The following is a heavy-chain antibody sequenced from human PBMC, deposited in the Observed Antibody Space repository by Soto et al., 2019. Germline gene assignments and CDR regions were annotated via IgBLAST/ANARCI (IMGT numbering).Heavy chain of an antibody. CDR2: LDTSGDIT. V-gene: IGHV3-23*01. D-gene: IGHD4-17*01. Sequence: GGSLRLSCAASGFPFINFAMSWVRQAPGKALEWVASLDTSGDITFYASSVKGRFFISRDNSRKTLFLQMSSLRADDSAVYYCAKAPSEYEPTGFFFDSWGQGTRVTVSS. J-gene: IGHJ4*02. CDR3: AKAPSEYEPTGFFFDS. CDR1: GFPFINFA.